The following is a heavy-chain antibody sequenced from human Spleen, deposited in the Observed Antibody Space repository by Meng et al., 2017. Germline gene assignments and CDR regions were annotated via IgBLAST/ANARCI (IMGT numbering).Heavy chain of an antibody. CDR2: IYHSGST. CDR3: ARGPTTMAHDFDY. CDR1: GGSISSSNW. Sequence: GQLAGSGPGLGKPSGTRSLTCAVSGGSISSSNWWSWVRQPPGKGLEWIGEIYHSGSTNYNPSLESRATISVDTSQNNLSLKLSSVTAADSAVYYCARGPTTMAHDFDYWGQGTLVTVSS. J-gene: IGHJ4*02. D-gene: IGHD4-11*01. V-gene: IGHV4-4*02.